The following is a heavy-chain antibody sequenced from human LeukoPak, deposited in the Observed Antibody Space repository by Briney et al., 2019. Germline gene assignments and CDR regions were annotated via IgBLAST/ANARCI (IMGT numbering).Heavy chain of an antibody. CDR3: ARDHNISPYYDFWTEGDYFDY. CDR1: GESFSGYY. J-gene: IGHJ4*02. D-gene: IGHD3/OR15-3a*01. V-gene: IGHV4-34*01. Sequence: SETLSLTCAVYGESFSGYYWSWIRQPPGTGLEWIGESNHSGSTNYTPSLKSRVTISVDTSKNQFSLKLSSVTAADTAVYYCARDHNISPYYDFWTEGDYFDYWGQGTLVTVSS. CDR2: SNHSGST.